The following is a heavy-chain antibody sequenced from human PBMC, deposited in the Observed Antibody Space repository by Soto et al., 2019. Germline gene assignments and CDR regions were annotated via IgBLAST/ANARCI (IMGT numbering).Heavy chain of an antibody. CDR2: INHSGST. D-gene: IGHD3-3*01. CDR1: GGSFSGYY. Sequence: SETLSLTCAVYGGSFSGYYWSWIRQPPGKGLEWIGEINHSGSTNYNPSLKSRVTISVDTSKNQFSLKLSSVTAADTAVYYCARKDKYYDFWSGPWGQGXLVTVYS. CDR3: ARKDKYYDFWSGP. J-gene: IGHJ4*02. V-gene: IGHV4-34*01.